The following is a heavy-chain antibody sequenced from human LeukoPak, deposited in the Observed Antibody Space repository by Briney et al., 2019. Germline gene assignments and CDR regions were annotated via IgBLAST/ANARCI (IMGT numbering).Heavy chain of an antibody. CDR2: IYYSGST. J-gene: IGHJ4*02. Sequence: SETLSLTCTVSGGSISSSTYYWGWVRRPPGKGLEWIGSIYYSGSTYYNPSLKSRVTVSVDTSKNQFSLKLSSVTAADTAVYYCVRGSTLRHYQYWGQGTLVTVSS. D-gene: IGHD3-16*01. CDR1: GGSISSSTYY. V-gene: IGHV4-39*01. CDR3: VRGSTLRHYQY.